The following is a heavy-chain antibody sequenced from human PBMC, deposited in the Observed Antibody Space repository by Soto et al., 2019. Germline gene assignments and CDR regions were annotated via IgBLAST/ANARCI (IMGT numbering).Heavy chain of an antibody. CDR3: ARGDLGRNTRAFDP. CDR2: VCSTGTI. V-gene: IGHV4-4*07. D-gene: IGHD2-21*02. J-gene: IGHJ5*02. Sequence: PAETLSLTCTVSGDFISYYSWAWIRQAAGKGLEWIGRVCSTGTIFYNPDLESRATMSVDTSKNQFSLKLTSVNAADKAVYYCARGDLGRNTRAFDPWGQGTLVTVSS. CDR1: GDFISYYS.